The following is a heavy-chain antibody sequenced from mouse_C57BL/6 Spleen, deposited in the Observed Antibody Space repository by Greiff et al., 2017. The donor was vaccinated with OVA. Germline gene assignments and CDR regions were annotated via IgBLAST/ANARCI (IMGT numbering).Heavy chain of an antibody. CDR3: ARGDDYPFAY. Sequence: QVQLQQSGAELARPGASVKLSCKASGYTFTSYGISWVKQRTGQGLEWIGEIYPRSGNTYYNEKFKGKATRTADKSSSTAYMELRSLTSEDSAVYFCARGDDYPFAYWGQGTLVTVSA. D-gene: IGHD2-4*01. CDR2: IYPRSGNT. V-gene: IGHV1-81*01. J-gene: IGHJ3*01. CDR1: GYTFTSYG.